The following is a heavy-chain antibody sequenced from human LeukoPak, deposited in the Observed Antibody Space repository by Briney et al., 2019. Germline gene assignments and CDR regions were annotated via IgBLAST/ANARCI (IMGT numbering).Heavy chain of an antibody. CDR3: ARELHNNDAAHEGAFDI. J-gene: IGHJ3*02. V-gene: IGHV3-66*01. CDR1: GFTVSSNY. CDR2: IYDTGTT. D-gene: IGHD2-8*01. Sequence: GGSLRLSCAASGFTVSSNYMSWVRQTPGKGLEWVSVIYDTGTTYYADSVKGRFTISRDNSKNTVYIQMNSLRVEDTAVYYCARELHNNDAAHEGAFDIWGQGTLVTVSS.